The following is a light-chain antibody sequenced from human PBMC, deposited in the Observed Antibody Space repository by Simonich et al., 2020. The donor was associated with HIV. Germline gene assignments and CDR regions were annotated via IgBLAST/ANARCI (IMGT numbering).Light chain of an antibody. V-gene: IGKV3-15*01. J-gene: IGKJ1*01. CDR1: QSVSSN. CDR2: GAS. Sequence: EIVMTQSQATLSVSPGERATPPCRASQSVSSNLAWYQQNPGQAHRLLIYGASTRATGISARFSGSGSGTEFTLTISSVQSEDFVVYYCQQYNNWPQTFGQGTKVEIK. CDR3: QQYNNWPQT.